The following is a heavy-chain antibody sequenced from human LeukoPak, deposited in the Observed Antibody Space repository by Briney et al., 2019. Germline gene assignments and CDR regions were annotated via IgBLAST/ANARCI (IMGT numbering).Heavy chain of an antibody. D-gene: IGHD6-13*01. CDR1: GFTFGDYA. Sequence: GRSLRLSCTASGFTFGDYAMSWVRQAPGKGLEWVGFIRSKAYGGTTEYAASVKGRFTISRDDSKSIAYLQMNGLKTEDTAVYYCTRDRGVALAAAGDHNAYWGQGTLVTVSS. V-gene: IGHV3-49*04. J-gene: IGHJ4*02. CDR3: TRDRGVALAAAGDHNAY. CDR2: IRSKAYGGTT.